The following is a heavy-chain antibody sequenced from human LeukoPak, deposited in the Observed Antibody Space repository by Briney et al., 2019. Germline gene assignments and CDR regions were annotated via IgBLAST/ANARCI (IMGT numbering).Heavy chain of an antibody. CDR3: TRDSPSGRYQGGFDY. CDR1: GFTFGDYA. J-gene: IGHJ4*02. D-gene: IGHD6-19*01. Sequence: SLRLSCTASGFTFGDYAMSWFRQAPGKGLEWVGFIRSKAYGGTTEYAASVKGRFTISRDDSKSIAYLQMNSLKTEDTAVYYCTRDSPSGRYQGGFDYWGQGTLVTVSS. V-gene: IGHV3-49*03. CDR2: IRSKAYGGTT.